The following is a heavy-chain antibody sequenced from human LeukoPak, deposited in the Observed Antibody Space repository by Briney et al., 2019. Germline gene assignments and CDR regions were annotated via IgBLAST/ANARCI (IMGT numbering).Heavy chain of an antibody. Sequence: PGGSLRLSCAASGFTFNYYAMSWVRQAPGKGLEWVSSISGSGGTTYCADSVKGRFSISRDNSKNTLYLQMSSLRAEDTAVYYCAKRTPYSSGSYYFDYWGQGTLVTVSS. CDR3: AKRTPYSSGSYYFDY. CDR2: ISGSGGTT. V-gene: IGHV3-23*01. J-gene: IGHJ4*02. CDR1: GFTFNYYA. D-gene: IGHD3-22*01.